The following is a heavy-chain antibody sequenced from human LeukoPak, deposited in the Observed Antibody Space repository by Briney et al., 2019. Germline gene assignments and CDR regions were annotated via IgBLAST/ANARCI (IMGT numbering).Heavy chain of an antibody. V-gene: IGHV3-23*01. CDR2: LSDSGGST. CDR3: ARRMPGDAFDV. J-gene: IGHJ3*01. Sequence: GGSLRLSCAASGFIFSSYWMHWVRQAPGKGLEWVSALSDSGGSTFYADSVKGRFTISRDNAKSSLYLQMNSLRAEDTAMYFCARRMPGDAFDVWGQGTMVTVSS. CDR1: GFIFSSYW. D-gene: IGHD2-2*01.